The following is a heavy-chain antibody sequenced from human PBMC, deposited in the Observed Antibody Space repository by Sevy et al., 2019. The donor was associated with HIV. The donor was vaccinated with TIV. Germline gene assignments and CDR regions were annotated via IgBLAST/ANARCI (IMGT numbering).Heavy chain of an antibody. J-gene: IGHJ6*02. Sequence: ASVKVSCKASGYTFTSYGISWVRQAPGQGLEWMGWISNYNGDTNYSQKFQGRVTLTTDTSTRFAYMELRSLGSDDTALYYCARDVSLVPAVIGRGFYYYGLDVWGQGTMVTVSS. CDR1: GYTFTSYG. CDR2: ISNYNGDT. CDR3: ARDVSLVPAVIGRGFYYYGLDV. V-gene: IGHV1-18*01. D-gene: IGHD2-2*01.